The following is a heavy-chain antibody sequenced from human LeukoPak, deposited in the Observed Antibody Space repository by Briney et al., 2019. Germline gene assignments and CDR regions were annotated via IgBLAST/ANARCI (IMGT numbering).Heavy chain of an antibody. V-gene: IGHV4-4*09. D-gene: IGHD2-21*01. Sequence: KPSETLFLTCTVSGGSVSSYYWSWIRQPPGKGLEWIGYIYTSVSTNYNPSFKSRVTMSVDTSKNQFSLNLSSVTAADTAVYYCQGSIQTYYFAYSGQGTLVTVSS. CDR2: IYTSVST. J-gene: IGHJ4*02. CDR3: QGSIQTYYFAY. CDR1: GGSVSSYY.